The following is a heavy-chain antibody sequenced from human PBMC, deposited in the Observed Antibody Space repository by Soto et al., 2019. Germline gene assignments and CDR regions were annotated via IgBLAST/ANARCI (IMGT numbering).Heavy chain of an antibody. Sequence: SSVKVCCKASGYTFTSYGISWVRQAPGQGLEWMGWISAYNGNTKYAQKLQGRVTMTTDTSTSTAYMELRSLRSDDTAVYYCARENWDYGMEVWGQGTTLTVSS. V-gene: IGHV1-18*04. J-gene: IGHJ6*02. CDR2: ISAYNGNT. D-gene: IGHD7-27*01. CDR3: ARENWDYGMEV. CDR1: GYTFTSYG.